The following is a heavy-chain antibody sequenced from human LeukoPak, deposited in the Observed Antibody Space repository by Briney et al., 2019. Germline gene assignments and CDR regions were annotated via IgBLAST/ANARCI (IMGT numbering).Heavy chain of an antibody. CDR1: GFTFSSYG. Sequence: GGSLRLSCAASGFTFSSYGMHWVRHAPGKGLELVAFIRYDGSNKYYADSVKGRFTISRDNSKNTLYLQMNSLRAEDTAVYYCAKDAYGSGSTQDYWGQGTLVTVSS. D-gene: IGHD3-10*01. V-gene: IGHV3-30*02. J-gene: IGHJ4*02. CDR2: IRYDGSNK. CDR3: AKDAYGSGSTQDY.